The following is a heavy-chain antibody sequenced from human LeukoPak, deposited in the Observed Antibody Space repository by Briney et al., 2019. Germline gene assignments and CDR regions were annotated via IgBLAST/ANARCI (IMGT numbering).Heavy chain of an antibody. J-gene: IGHJ4*02. V-gene: IGHV3-74*01. CDR2: INSDGSST. Sequence: GGSLRLSCAASGVTFSSYWMHWVRQAPGEGLVWVSRINSDGSSTSYADSVKGRFTISRDNAKNTLYLQMKTLRAEDTAVYCCAREDGRGHTLGFDYWGQGTLVTVSS. D-gene: IGHD5-12*01. CDR1: GVTFSSYW. CDR3: AREDGRGHTLGFDY.